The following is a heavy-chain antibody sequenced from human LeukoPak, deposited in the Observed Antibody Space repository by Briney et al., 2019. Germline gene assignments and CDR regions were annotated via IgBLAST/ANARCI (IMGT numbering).Heavy chain of an antibody. D-gene: IGHD6-25*01. V-gene: IGHV4-61*02. Sequence: PSETLSLTCTVSGGSIGSGSYYWSWIRQPAGKGLEWIGRIYTSGSTNYNPSLKSRVTISVDTSKNQFSLKLSSVTAADTAVYYCARDLAGYYFDYWGQGTLVTVSS. CDR3: ARDLAGYYFDY. CDR2: IYTSGST. CDR1: GGSIGSGSYY. J-gene: IGHJ4*02.